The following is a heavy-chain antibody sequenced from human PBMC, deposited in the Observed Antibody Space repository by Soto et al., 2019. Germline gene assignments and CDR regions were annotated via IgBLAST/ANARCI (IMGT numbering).Heavy chain of an antibody. CDR2: ISTSNGNT. CDR1: GYTFTSYG. J-gene: IGHJ6*02. D-gene: IGHD2-2*01. V-gene: IGHV1-18*01. Sequence: QVQLVQSGAEVKEAGASVKVSCKASGYTFTSYGISWVRQAPGQGLEWMGWISTSNGNTNYAQNLQGRVTMSTDTSTSTAYMELRSLRSDDTAVYYCARDLGYCSGTSCFASFLHWGQGTTVTVSS. CDR3: ARDLGYCSGTSCFASFLH.